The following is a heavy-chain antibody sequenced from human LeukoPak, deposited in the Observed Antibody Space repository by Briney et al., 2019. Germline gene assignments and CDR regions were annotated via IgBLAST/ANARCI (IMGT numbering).Heavy chain of an antibody. D-gene: IGHD6-13*01. CDR1: GESFSAYY. CDR3: ARGTRSWYGWFDP. Sequence: PSETLSLTCAVYGESFSAYYWTWIRQPPGKGLEWIGEITHSGTTNYNPSLKSRVTMSVDTSKNQFSLKLSSVTAADTAVYYCARGTRSWYGWFDPWGQGTLVTVSS. J-gene: IGHJ5*02. V-gene: IGHV4-34*01. CDR2: ITHSGTT.